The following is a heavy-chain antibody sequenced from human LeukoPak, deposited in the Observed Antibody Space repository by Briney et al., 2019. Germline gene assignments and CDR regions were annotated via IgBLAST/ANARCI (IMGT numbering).Heavy chain of an antibody. CDR2: ITTTFYT. CDR3: ARTIRGF. Sequence: PGGSLRLSCAASGFTFSSYSFNWVRQVPGKGLEWVSSITTTFYTYYTDSVKGRFTISRDNAKNSLYLQMNSLRDDDTAMYYCARTIRGFWGQGTLVTVSS. V-gene: IGHV3-21*01. D-gene: IGHD3-10*01. CDR1: GFTFSSYS. J-gene: IGHJ4*02.